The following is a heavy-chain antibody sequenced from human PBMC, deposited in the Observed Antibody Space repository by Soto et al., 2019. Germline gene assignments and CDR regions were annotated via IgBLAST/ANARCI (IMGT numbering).Heavy chain of an antibody. D-gene: IGHD2-8*02. CDR3: ATHWTGVPRYYYGMDV. V-gene: IGHV1-69*12. CDR2: IIPIFGTA. Sequence: QVQLVRSGAEVKKPGSSVKVSCKASGGTFSSYAISWVRQAPGQGLEWMGGIIPIFGTANYAQKFQGRVTITADESTSTAYMELSSLRSEDTAVYYCATHWTGVPRYYYGMDVWGQGTTVTVSS. CDR1: GGTFSSYA. J-gene: IGHJ6*02.